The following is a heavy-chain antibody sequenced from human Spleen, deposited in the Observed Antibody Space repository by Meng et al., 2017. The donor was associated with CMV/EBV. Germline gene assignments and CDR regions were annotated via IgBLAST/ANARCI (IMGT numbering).Heavy chain of an antibody. Sequence: GGSLRLSCAASGFSFRTSWMTWVRQAPGKGLEWVANIKEDGGVKNYGDSVKGRFTISRDNAKNSLYLQMNSLRAEDTAVYYCARVGYCSSTSCYTTLAPFGQYYFDYWGQGTTVTVSS. CDR1: GFSFRTSW. J-gene: IGHJ4*02. CDR2: IKEDGGVK. CDR3: ARVGYCSSTSCYTTLAPFGQYYFDY. D-gene: IGHD2-2*02. V-gene: IGHV3-7*01.